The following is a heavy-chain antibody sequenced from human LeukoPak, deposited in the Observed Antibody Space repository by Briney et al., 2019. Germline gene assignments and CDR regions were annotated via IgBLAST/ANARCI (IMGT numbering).Heavy chain of an antibody. J-gene: IGHJ4*02. V-gene: IGHV3-21*01. Sequence: GGSLRLSCAASGFNFTTHGMNWVRQAPGKGLEWLSSISSSGSYTYYTDSVKGRFTISRDNAKNSLYLQMNSPRAEDTAVYYCARYVRSYYDSEREPFDYWGQGTLVTVSS. CDR3: ARYVRSYYDSEREPFDY. CDR2: ISSSGSYT. D-gene: IGHD1-26*01. CDR1: GFNFTTHG.